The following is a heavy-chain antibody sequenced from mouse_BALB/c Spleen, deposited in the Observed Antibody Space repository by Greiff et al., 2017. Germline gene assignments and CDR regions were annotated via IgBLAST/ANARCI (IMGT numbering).Heavy chain of an antibody. J-gene: IGHJ2*01. D-gene: IGHD2-1*01. CDR3: MYYGNYLSDY. V-gene: IGHV14-4*02. CDR2: IDPENGDT. Sequence: EVMLVESGAELVRSGASVKLSCTASGFNIKDYYMHWVKQRPDQGLEWIGWIDPENGDTEYAAKFQGKATMTADTSSNTAYLQLSSLTSEDTAVYYCMYYGNYLSDYWDQGTTLTVAS. CDR1: GFNIKDYY.